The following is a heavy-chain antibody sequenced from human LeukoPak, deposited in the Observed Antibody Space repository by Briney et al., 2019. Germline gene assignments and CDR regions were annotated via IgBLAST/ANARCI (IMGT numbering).Heavy chain of an antibody. Sequence: GGSLRLSCAASGFTFSSYATHWVRQAPGKGLEWVAVISYDGSNKYYADSVKGRFTISRDNSKNTLYLQMNSLRAEDTAVYYCARDQEAKVNNWFDPWGQGTLVTVSS. CDR2: ISYDGSNK. J-gene: IGHJ5*02. CDR3: ARDQEAKVNNWFDP. CDR1: GFTFSSYA. V-gene: IGHV3-30-3*01.